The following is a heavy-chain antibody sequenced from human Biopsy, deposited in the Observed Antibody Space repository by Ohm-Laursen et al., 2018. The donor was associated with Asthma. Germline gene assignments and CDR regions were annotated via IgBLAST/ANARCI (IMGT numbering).Heavy chain of an antibody. V-gene: IGHV1-3*01. J-gene: IGHJ6*02. CDR2: INAGNGNT. CDR1: GYTFINYA. Sequence: GSSVKVSCKVSGYTFINYAIHWVRQAPGQRLEWMGWINAGNGNTNYAQKLQGRVTMTTDISTSTAYMELRSLRSDDTAVYYCASGLGMDVWGQGTTVAVSS. CDR3: ASGLGMDV.